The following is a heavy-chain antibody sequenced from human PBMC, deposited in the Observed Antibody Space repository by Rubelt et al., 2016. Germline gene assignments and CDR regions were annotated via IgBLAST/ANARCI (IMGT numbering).Heavy chain of an antibody. J-gene: IGHJ4*02. V-gene: IGHV6-1*01. CDR1: GDSVSANSAA. CDR2: KYYRSTWSK. CDR3: ARTTGPIDC. D-gene: IGHD1-1*01. Sequence: QVQLQQSGPGLVKPSQTLSLTCALSGDSVSANSAAWNWIRQSPSSGLEWLGRKYYRSTWSKAYATPVEQRLNVNPEQAKEQLALHLNTVTPEDTAVYYCARTTGPIDCWGQGTLVTVSS.